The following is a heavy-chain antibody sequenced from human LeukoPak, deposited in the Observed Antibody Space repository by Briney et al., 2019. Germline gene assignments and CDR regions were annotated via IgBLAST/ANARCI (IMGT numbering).Heavy chain of an antibody. CDR1: GGSISSSSYY. Sequence: PSETLSLTCTVSGGSISSSSYYWGWIRQPPGKGLEWIGSIYYSGSTYYNPSLKSRVTISIDPSQIHFSLKLTSVTAADTAVYYCARDFHGGWYFDLWGRGTLVTVSS. D-gene: IGHD4-23*01. CDR2: IYYSGST. V-gene: IGHV4-39*07. CDR3: ARDFHGGWYFDL. J-gene: IGHJ2*01.